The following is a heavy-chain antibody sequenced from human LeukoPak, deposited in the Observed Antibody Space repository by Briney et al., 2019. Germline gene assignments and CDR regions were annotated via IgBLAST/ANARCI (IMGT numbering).Heavy chain of an antibody. J-gene: IGHJ4*02. CDR3: AKPSSGNYPPTGY. V-gene: IGHV3-23*01. D-gene: IGHD1-26*01. CDR2: ISGSGDRT. Sequence: GGSVRLSCAASGFTFSSYDASWVRQAPGKGLEWVSAISGSGDRTHYADSVKGRFTISRDNSKNTLYLQINSLRAEDTAVYYCAKPSSGNYPPTGYWGQGTLVTVSS. CDR1: GFTFSSYD.